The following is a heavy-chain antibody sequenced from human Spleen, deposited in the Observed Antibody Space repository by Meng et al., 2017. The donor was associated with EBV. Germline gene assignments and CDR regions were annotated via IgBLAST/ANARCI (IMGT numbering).Heavy chain of an antibody. D-gene: IGHD1-26*01. CDR2: INPGSGNA. J-gene: IGHJ4*02. CDR1: GYTFTTYA. V-gene: IGHV1-3*01. CDR3: ARLYSGNHPIDDY. Sequence: QGPLLKFGAELKKPGAPVKVSFNAYGYTFTTYAIHWVRQAPVQGLEWMGWINPGSGNAKYSQKFQGRVTITTDTSASTTYMELRSLRSEDTAVYYCARLYSGNHPIDDYWGQGTLVTVSS.